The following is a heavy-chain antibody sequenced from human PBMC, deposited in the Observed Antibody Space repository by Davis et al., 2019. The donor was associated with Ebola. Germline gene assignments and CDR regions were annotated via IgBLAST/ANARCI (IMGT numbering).Heavy chain of an antibody. CDR1: GFTFGSFA. CDR2: VTSSGGST. Sequence: GGSLRLSCAASGFTFGSFAMTWARQAPGKGLEWVSAVTSSGGSTYYANSVKGRFTISRDNSKNTLFLQLNSLGVEDTAVYYCAKGGSGWPSDYSYGLGVWGKGTTVTVSS. CDR3: AKGGSGWPSDYSYGLGV. J-gene: IGHJ6*04. V-gene: IGHV3-23*01. D-gene: IGHD6-19*01.